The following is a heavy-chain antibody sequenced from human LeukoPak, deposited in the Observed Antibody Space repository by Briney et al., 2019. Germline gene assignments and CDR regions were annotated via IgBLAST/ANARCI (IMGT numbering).Heavy chain of an antibody. V-gene: IGHV3-48*01. Sequence: PGGSLRLSCAASGFTFSSYSMNWVRQAPGKGLEWVSYISSSSSTIYYADSVKGRFTISRDNAKNSLYLQMNSLRAEDTAVYYCAKPVPTSVMGPPIDYWGQGTLVTVSS. CDR2: ISSSSSTI. D-gene: IGHD3-16*01. CDR1: GFTFSSYS. J-gene: IGHJ4*02. CDR3: AKPVPTSVMGPPIDY.